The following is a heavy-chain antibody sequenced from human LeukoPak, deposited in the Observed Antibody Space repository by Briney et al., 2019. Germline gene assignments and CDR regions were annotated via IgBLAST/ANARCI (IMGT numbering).Heavy chain of an antibody. CDR2: INHSGST. CDR3: ARVEGFDYGDYFDY. V-gene: IGHV4-34*01. D-gene: IGHD4-17*01. Sequence: PSETLSLTCAVYGGSFSGYYWSWIRQPPGKGLEWIGEINHSGSTNYNPSLKSRVTISVDTSKNQFSLKLSSVTAADTAVYYCARVEGFDYGDYFDYWGQGILVTVSS. CDR1: GGSFSGYY. J-gene: IGHJ4*02.